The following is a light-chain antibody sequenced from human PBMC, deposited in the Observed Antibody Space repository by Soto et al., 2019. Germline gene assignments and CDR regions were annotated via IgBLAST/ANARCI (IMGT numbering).Light chain of an antibody. V-gene: IGKV3-15*01. CDR3: QQYYNWPPYT. CDR2: SAS. Sequence: EVVMTQSPATLSVSPGDRATLSCRASQSVDTNVVWYQQKPGQPPRLLVHSASIRATGVPARFTGIGSGTDFTPTISGLQSDDFAIYYCQQYYNWPPYTFGQGTRLQIK. J-gene: IGKJ2*01. CDR1: QSVDTN.